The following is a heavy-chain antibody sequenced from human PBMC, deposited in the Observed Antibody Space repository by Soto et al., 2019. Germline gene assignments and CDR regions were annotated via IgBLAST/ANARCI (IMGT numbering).Heavy chain of an antibody. CDR2: IYPGDSDT. D-gene: IGHD3-10*01. CDR1: EYTFTSYW. Sequence: GESLKISCKGSEYTFTSYWIGWVRQMPGKGLEWMGIIYPGDSDTRYSPSFQGQVTISADKSISTAYLQWSSLKASDTAMYYCARSFFGSGSQVGFDYWGQRTLVTVSS. CDR3: ARSFFGSGSQVGFDY. V-gene: IGHV5-51*01. J-gene: IGHJ4*02.